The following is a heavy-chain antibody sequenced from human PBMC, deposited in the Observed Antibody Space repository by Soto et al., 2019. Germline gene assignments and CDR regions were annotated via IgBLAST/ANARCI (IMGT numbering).Heavy chain of an antibody. J-gene: IGHJ4*02. Sequence: AVKVSCKASGGTFSNFVSSWVRQAPGQGVEGMGGNIPIFGTANYAQKFQGRVTIIADESTGTTYMELTSLRSEDTAVYYCARAPILVGETTYENYFDYWGQGTLVTVSS. CDR1: GGTFSNFV. CDR2: NIPIFGTA. D-gene: IGHD2-21*01. V-gene: IGHV1-69*13. CDR3: ARAPILVGETTYENYFDY.